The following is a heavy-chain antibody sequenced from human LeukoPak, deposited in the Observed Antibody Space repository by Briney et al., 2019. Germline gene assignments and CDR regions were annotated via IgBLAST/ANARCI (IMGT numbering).Heavy chain of an antibody. CDR2: IYYSGST. Sequence: PSETLSLTCTVSGGSISSYYWSWIRQPPGKGPEWIGHIYYSGSTNYNPSLKSRVTISVDTSKNQLSLKLSSVTAADTAVYYCARLRLGVGSAFDIWGQGTMVTVSS. J-gene: IGHJ3*02. CDR3: ARLRLGVGSAFDI. D-gene: IGHD3-16*01. CDR1: GGSISSYY. V-gene: IGHV4-59*08.